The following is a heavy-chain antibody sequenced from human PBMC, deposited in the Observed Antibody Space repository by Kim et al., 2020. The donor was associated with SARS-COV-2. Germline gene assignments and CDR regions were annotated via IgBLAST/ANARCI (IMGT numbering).Heavy chain of an antibody. D-gene: IGHD3-10*01. Sequence: ADSVKGRFTISRDNSKNTLYLQMNIRRAEDTAVYYCARGTLWFGEFRVDYWGQGTLVTVSS. J-gene: IGHJ4*02. V-gene: IGHV3-30*07. CDR3: ARGTLWFGEFRVDY.